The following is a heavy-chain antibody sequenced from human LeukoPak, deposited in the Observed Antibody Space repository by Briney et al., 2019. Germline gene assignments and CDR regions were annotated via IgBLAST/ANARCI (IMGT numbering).Heavy chain of an antibody. CDR2: IYTSGST. J-gene: IGHJ4*02. Sequence: SETLSLTCTVSGGSISSYYWSWIRQPAGKGLEWIGRIYTSGSTNYNPSLKSRVTMSVDTSKNQFSLKLSSVTAADTAVYYCARGRDYYDSSGPFGGYFDYWGQGTLVTVSS. V-gene: IGHV4-4*07. D-gene: IGHD3-22*01. CDR3: ARGRDYYDSSGPFGGYFDY. CDR1: GGSISSYY.